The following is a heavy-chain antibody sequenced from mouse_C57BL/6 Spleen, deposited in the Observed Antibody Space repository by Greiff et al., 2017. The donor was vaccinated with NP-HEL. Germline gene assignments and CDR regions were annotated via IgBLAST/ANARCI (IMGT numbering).Heavy chain of an antibody. V-gene: IGHV1-80*01. CDR2: IYPGDGDT. CDR3: ARSRGTGYFDY. CDR1: GYAFSSYW. D-gene: IGHD3-3*01. J-gene: IGHJ2*01. Sequence: QVQLKQSGAELVKPGASVKISCKASGYAFSSYWMNWVKQRPGKGLEWIGQIYPGDGDTNYNGKFKGKATLTADKSSSTAYMQLSSLTSEDSAVYFCARSRGTGYFDYWGQGTTLTVSS.